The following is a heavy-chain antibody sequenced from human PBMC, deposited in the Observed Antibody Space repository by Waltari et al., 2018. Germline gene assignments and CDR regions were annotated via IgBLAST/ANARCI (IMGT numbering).Heavy chain of an antibody. V-gene: IGHV5-10-1*03. CDR2: TAPRDSST. D-gene: IGHD6-19*01. CDR3: ARHAFGGYGWYYFDL. Sequence: EVQLVQSGGEVKKPGESLRISCKGSGYIFTNYCISWVRQMPGKGLEGMGKTAPRDSSTSYSPSFQGHVTISTDRATDTTYLQWSSLRASDTAMYYCARHAFGGYGWYYFDLWGQGTLATVSS. J-gene: IGHJ4*02. CDR1: GYIFTNYC.